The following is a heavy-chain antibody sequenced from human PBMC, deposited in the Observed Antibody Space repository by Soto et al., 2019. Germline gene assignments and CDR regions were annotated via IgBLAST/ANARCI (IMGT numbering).Heavy chain of an antibody. CDR2: ISSTSNSI. V-gene: IGHV3-21*01. CDR1: GFTFSSYI. J-gene: IGHJ4*02. D-gene: IGHD5-12*01. CDR3: ARDGYNFVVLTQ. Sequence: GGSLRLSCAASGFTFSSYIMNWVRQAPGKGLEWVSSISSTSNSIYYTDSVKGRFTISRDNAKNSLYLQMNSLRAEDTAVYYCARDGYNFVVLTQWGGGTLVTVSS.